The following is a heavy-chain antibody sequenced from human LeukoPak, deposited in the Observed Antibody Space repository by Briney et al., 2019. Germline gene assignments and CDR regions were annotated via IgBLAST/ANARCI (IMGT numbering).Heavy chain of an antibody. J-gene: IGHJ4*02. CDR2: ISNNGGST. CDR3: VRSVTTLSDFHN. Sequence: PGGSLRLSCLASEFTLTSYIMHWVRKAPGKGLEYVSAISNNGGSTYYADSVKGRFTISRDNSKNTLYLQMNSLRPEDTAVYYCVRSVTTLSDFHNWGQGTLVTVSS. V-gene: IGHV3-64D*09. D-gene: IGHD4-17*01. CDR1: EFTLTSYI.